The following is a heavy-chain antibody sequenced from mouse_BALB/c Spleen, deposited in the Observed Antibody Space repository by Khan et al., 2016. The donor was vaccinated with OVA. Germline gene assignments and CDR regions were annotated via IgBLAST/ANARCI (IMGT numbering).Heavy chain of an antibody. V-gene: IGHV2-5*01. CDR3: AKNRAGYAMDY. CDR1: GFSLTNYG. Sequence: QVQLQQSGPGLVQPSQCLSITCTVSGFSLTNYGVHWLRQSPGKGLEWLGVIWRDGSRDYNAAFMSRLSITKVNSTSQVFFKINRLQADDTAIYYCAKNRAGYAMDYWGQGTSVTVSS. J-gene: IGHJ4*01. CDR2: IWRDGSR.